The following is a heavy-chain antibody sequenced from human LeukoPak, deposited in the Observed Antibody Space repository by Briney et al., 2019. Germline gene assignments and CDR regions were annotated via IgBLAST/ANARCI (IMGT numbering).Heavy chain of an antibody. CDR2: ISSSSSYI. D-gene: IGHD5-18*01. CDR3: ARTIQLWLGVDY. Sequence: GGSLRLSCAASGFTFGSYSMNWVRQAPGKGLEWVSSISSSSSYIYYADSVKGRFTISRDNAKNSLYLQMNSLRAEDTAVYYCARTIQLWLGVDYWGQGTLVTVSS. J-gene: IGHJ4*02. V-gene: IGHV3-21*01. CDR1: GFTFGSYS.